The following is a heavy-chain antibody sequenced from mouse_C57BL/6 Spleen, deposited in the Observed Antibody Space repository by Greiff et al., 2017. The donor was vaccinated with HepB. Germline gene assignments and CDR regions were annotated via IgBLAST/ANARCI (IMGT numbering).Heavy chain of an antibody. CDR1: GFTFTDYY. J-gene: IGHJ4*01. CDR2: IRNKANGYTT. V-gene: IGHV7-3*01. CDR3: ARYTGYDYDGSMDY. D-gene: IGHD2-4*01. Sequence: EVKLQESGGGLVQPGGSLSLSCAASGFTFTDYYMSWVRQPPGKALEWLGFIRNKANGYTTEYSASVKGRFTISRDNSQSILYLQMNARRAEDSATYYCARYTGYDYDGSMDYWGQGTSVTVSS.